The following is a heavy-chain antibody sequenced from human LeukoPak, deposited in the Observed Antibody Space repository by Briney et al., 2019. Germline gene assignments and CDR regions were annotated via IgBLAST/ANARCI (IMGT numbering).Heavy chain of an antibody. D-gene: IGHD1-14*01. CDR1: GGSITGYY. J-gene: IGHJ6*03. V-gene: IGHV4-4*07. Sequence: SETLSLTCTVSGGSITGYYWSWIRQPAGKGLEWIGRIYTSGSTIYNPSLKSRVTMSVDTSKNQFSLSLSSVTAADTAVYYCARGRYESTRLSADYYYYMDVWGKGTTVTVSS. CDR2: IYTSGST. CDR3: ARGRYESTRLSADYYYYMDV.